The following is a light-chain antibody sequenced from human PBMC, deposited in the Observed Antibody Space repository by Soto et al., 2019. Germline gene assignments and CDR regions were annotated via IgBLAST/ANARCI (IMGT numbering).Light chain of an antibody. J-gene: IGKJ1*01. Sequence: DIKMTQSPSTLSASVGDRVTITCRASQSISSWLAWYQQKPGKAPKLLIYDASSLESGVPSRFRGSGSGTEFTLTISSLQPDDFATYYCQQYNSYSPTFGQVTKVDIK. CDR1: QSISSW. CDR3: QQYNSYSPT. CDR2: DAS. V-gene: IGKV1-5*01.